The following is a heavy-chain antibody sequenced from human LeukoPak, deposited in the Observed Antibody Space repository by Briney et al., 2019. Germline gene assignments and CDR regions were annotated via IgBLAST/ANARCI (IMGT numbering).Heavy chain of an antibody. J-gene: IGHJ5*02. CDR3: AREKRNVVVVAATAEFDP. Sequence: ASVKVSCKASGYTFTSYGISWVRQAPGQGLEWMGWISAYNGNTNYAQKLQGRVTMTTDTSTSTAHMELRSLRSDDTAVYYCAREKRNVVVVAATAEFDPRGQGTLVTVSS. V-gene: IGHV1-18*01. CDR1: GYTFTSYG. D-gene: IGHD2-15*01. CDR2: ISAYNGNT.